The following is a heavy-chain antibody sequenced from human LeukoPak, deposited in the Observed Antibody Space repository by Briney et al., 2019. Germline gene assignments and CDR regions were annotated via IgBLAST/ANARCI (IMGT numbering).Heavy chain of an antibody. CDR3: ARGRGRNLYCSSTSCYGLFDY. V-gene: IGHV4-4*07. CDR1: GASISTSY. Sequence: PSETLSLTCTVSGASISTSYLSWIRQPAGRGLEWIGRIYNSGITNYNPSLKSRVTMSVDTSKSQFSLKLSSVTAADTAVYYCARGRGRNLYCSSTSCYGLFDYWGQGTLVTVSS. CDR2: IYNSGIT. J-gene: IGHJ4*02. D-gene: IGHD2-2*01.